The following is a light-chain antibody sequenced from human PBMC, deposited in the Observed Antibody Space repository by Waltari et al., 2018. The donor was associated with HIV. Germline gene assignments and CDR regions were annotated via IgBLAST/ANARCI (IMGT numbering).Light chain of an antibody. CDR3: QTWDSGILV. CDR2: LNSDGSH. Sequence: QLVLTQSPSTSASLGASVKLTCTLSSGRDTYAIAWHRQRPERGPRYLMRLNSDGSHVKGDVLPERFSVSSSGTERYLTLSRLQPEDEADYYCQTWDSGILVFGGGTKLTVL. CDR1: SGRDTYA. J-gene: IGLJ3*02. V-gene: IGLV4-69*01.